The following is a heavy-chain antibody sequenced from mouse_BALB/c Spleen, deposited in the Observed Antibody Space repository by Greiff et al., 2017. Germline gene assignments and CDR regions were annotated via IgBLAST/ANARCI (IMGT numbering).Heavy chain of an antibody. D-gene: IGHD1-1*02. CDR2: IRNKANGYTT. V-gene: IGHV7-3*02. J-gene: IGHJ2*01. Sequence: EVQLVESGGGLVQPGGSLRLSCATSGFTFTDYYMSWVRQPPGKALEWLGFIRNKANGYTTEYSSTVKGRFTISRDNSQSILYLQMNTLRAEDSATYYCARDKGVGFDFDYWGQGTTLTVSS. CDR3: ARDKGVGFDFDY. CDR1: GFTFTDYY.